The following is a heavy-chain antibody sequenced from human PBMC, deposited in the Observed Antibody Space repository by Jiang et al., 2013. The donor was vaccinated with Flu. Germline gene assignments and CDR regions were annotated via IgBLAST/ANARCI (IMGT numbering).Heavy chain of an antibody. V-gene: IGHV4-61*07. D-gene: IGHD5-24*01. CDR3: AGQDGYKYGHLSTLDY. J-gene: IGHJ4*02. Sequence: YIYYSGSTNYNPSLKSRVTISVDTSKNQFSLKLSSVTAADTAVYYCAGQDGYKYGHLSTLDYWGQGTPGHRLL. CDR2: IYYSGST.